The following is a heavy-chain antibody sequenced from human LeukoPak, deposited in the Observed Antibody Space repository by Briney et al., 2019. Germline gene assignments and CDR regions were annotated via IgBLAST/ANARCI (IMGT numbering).Heavy chain of an antibody. J-gene: IGHJ5*02. CDR1: GGSISSYY. Sequence: SETLSLTCTVSGGSISSYYWSWIRQPPGKGLEWIGYIYYSGSTNYNPSLKSRVTISVDTSKNQFSLKLSSVTAADTAVYYCARDLGVDTAMGPWGQGTLVTVSS. D-gene: IGHD5-18*01. CDR3: ARDLGVDTAMGP. CDR2: IYYSGST. V-gene: IGHV4-59*01.